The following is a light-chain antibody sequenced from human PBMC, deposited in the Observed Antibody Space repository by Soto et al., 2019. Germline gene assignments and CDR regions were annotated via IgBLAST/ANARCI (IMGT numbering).Light chain of an antibody. CDR3: QVYGPSPPIT. J-gene: IGKJ5*01. CDR2: GVS. CDR1: QSVIGRQ. V-gene: IGKV3-20*01. Sequence: EIVLTQSPGTLSLSPGERATLSCRASQSVIGRQLAWYQHKPGQAPRHLIYGVSSRATGIPDRFTGSGSGTDFTLTISRLEPEDFAVFYCQVYGPSPPITFGQGTRLEIK.